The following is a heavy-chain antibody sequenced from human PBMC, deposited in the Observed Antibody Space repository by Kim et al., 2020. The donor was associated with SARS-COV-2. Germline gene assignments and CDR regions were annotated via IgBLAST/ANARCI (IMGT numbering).Heavy chain of an antibody. J-gene: IGHJ4*02. CDR2: IYYSGST. V-gene: IGHV4-59*13. D-gene: IGHD4-17*01. Sequence: SETLSLTCTVSGGSISSYYWSWIRQPPGKGLEWIGYIYYSGSTNYNPSLKSRVTISVDTSKNQFSLKLSSVTAADKAVYYCARGDRGYGGNFGYWGQGTLVTVSS. CDR3: ARGDRGYGGNFGY. CDR1: GGSISSYY.